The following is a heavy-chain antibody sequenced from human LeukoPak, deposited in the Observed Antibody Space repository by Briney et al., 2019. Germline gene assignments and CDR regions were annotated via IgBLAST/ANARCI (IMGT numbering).Heavy chain of an antibody. CDR1: GFTFSSYW. J-gene: IGHJ4*02. CDR3: ARWYGILTGFPRLLGY. V-gene: IGHV3-74*01. D-gene: IGHD3-9*01. Sequence: GGSLRLSCVGSGFTFSSYWMHWVRQGPGKGLEWVSRISIDGSTTTYADSVKGRFTISRDNAKNSLYLQMNSLRAEDTAVYYCARWYGILTGFPRLLGYWGQGTPVTVSS. CDR2: ISIDGSTT.